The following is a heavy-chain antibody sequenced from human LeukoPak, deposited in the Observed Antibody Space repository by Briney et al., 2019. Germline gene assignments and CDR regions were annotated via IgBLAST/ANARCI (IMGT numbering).Heavy chain of an antibody. J-gene: IGHJ4*02. CDR3: ARSLRGYGGPYFDY. V-gene: IGHV3-30-3*01. CDR1: GFTFSNYA. Sequence: GGSLRLSCAASGFTFSNYAMHWVRQAPGKGLEWVAVISYDGSNAYYADSVRGRFTVSRDNSKNTLYLQMNSLRAEDTAVYYCARSLRGYGGPYFDYWGQGTLVTVSS. CDR2: ISYDGSNA. D-gene: IGHD4-23*01.